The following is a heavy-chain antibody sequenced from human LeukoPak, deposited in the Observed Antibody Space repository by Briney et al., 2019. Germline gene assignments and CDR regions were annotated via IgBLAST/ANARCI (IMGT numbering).Heavy chain of an antibody. CDR2: IGSSGSPT. V-gene: IGHV3-48*01. Sequence: GGSLRLSCAASGFAFSSYNMNWVRQAPGKGLEWISYIGSSGSPTHYADSVRGRFTISRDNAKNSLHLQMNSLRAEDTAVYYCARRIAAAGAGFDPWGQGTLVTVSS. J-gene: IGHJ5*02. CDR1: GFAFSSYN. CDR3: ARRIAAAGAGFDP. D-gene: IGHD6-13*01.